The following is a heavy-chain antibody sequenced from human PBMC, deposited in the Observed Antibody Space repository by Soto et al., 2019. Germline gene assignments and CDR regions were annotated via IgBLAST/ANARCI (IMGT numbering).Heavy chain of an antibody. Sequence: ASVKVSCKASGYTFTNYGVSWVRQAPGQGLEWMGWISPYNGNTNYAQKFQGRVTVTADTSTSTAYMELRSLRSDDTAVYYFARDGKEVAAGNNFIHWGQGTLVTVSS. CDR3: ARDGKEVAAGNNFIH. V-gene: IGHV1-18*01. J-gene: IGHJ4*02. D-gene: IGHD6-13*01. CDR2: ISPYNGNT. CDR1: GYTFTNYG.